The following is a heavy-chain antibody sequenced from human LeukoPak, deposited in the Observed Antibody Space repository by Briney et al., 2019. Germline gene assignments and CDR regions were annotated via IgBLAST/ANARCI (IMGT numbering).Heavy chain of an antibody. J-gene: IGHJ4*02. D-gene: IGHD3-22*01. V-gene: IGHV3-30-3*02. CDR2: ISFDGSNK. CDR1: GFTFSIYS. CDR3: AKSGRNAADLKFHYDSSGYYYGVDY. Sequence: GGSLRLSCAASGFTFSIYSVHWVRQAPGRGLEWVAVISFDGSNKYYADSVKGRFTISRDNSKNTLYLQMNSLRAEDTAVYYCAKSGRNAADLKFHYDSSGYYYGVDYWGQGTLVTVSS.